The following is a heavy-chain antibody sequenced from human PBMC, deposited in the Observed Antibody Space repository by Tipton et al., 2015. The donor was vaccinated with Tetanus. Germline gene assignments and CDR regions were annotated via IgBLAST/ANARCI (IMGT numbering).Heavy chain of an antibody. CDR1: GGSINSGDYY. Sequence: TLSLTCTVSGGSINSGDYYWSWIRQSPGKGLEWIGYIYYSGNTHYNPSLKSRLTISLDTSKNQFSLRLSSLSAADTAVYFCARRGGGSTFDHWGQGTLVTVSS. CDR3: ARRGGGSTFDH. V-gene: IGHV4-30-4*01. D-gene: IGHD1-26*01. CDR2: IYYSGNT. J-gene: IGHJ4*02.